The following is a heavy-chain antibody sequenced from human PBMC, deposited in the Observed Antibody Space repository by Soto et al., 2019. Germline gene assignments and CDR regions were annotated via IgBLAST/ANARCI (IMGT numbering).Heavy chain of an antibody. V-gene: IGHV3-30*18. CDR1: GFTFSGYG. J-gene: IGHJ6*02. Sequence: GGSLRLSCAASGFTFSGYGMHWVRQAPGKGLEWVAVISYDGSKKYHADSVKGRFFISRDNSKNTLYLEMSSLRAEDTAVYYCVKDGSSGWPYYYGMDVWGQGTTVTVSS. CDR2: ISYDGSKK. CDR3: VKDGSSGWPYYYGMDV. D-gene: IGHD6-19*01.